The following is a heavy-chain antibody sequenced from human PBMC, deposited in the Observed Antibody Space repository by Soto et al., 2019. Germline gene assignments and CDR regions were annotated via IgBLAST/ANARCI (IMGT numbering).Heavy chain of an antibody. CDR2: TYYRSKWYN. CDR1: RNSVYSITAA. Sequence: SKTIAITYESYRNSVYSITAAWNWIRQSISIGLVWLGRTYYRSKWYNDYAVSVKSRITINPDTSKNQFSLQLNSVTPEDTAVYYCARESARDGYNYPDAFDIWGQGTMV. V-gene: IGHV6-1*01. J-gene: IGHJ3*02. CDR3: ARESARDGYNYPDAFDI. D-gene: IGHD5-12*01.